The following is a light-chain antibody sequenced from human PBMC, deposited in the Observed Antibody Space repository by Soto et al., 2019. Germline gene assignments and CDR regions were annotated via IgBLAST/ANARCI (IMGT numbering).Light chain of an antibody. Sequence: EIVLTQSPGTLSLSPGERSILSCRASQSVTSTYLAWYQQRPGQAPRLLIYGAYSRATGIPDRFSGSGSGTEFTLTISSLQPEDFATYFCQQSYSTPITCGQGTRLEIK. CDR3: QQSYSTPIT. J-gene: IGKJ5*01. CDR2: GAY. CDR1: QSVTSTY. V-gene: IGKV3-20*01.